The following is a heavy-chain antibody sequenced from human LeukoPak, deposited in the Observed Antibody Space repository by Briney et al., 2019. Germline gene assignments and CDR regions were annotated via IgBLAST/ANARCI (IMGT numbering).Heavy chain of an antibody. V-gene: IGHV3-7*01. J-gene: IGHJ4*02. CDR3: AREGAYYLDS. CDR2: VKQDGSER. CDR1: GFTFSSYW. D-gene: IGHD4/OR15-4a*01. Sequence: GGSLRLSCAASGFTFSSYWMSWVRQAPGKGMVWVANVKQDGSERYYVGSVRGRFTISRDNAKNSLYLQMNSLRAEDTAVYYCAREGAYYLDSWGQGTLVAVSS.